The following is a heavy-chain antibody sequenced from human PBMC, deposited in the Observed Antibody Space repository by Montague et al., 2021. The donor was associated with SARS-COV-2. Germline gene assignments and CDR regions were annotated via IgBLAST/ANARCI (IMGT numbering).Heavy chain of an antibody. V-gene: IGHV6-1*01. CDR2: AYYRSKWYN. J-gene: IGHJ3*02. Sequence: RAISGDSVSSNSAAWNWIRQSPSRGLEWLGRAYYRSKWYNDYAVSVKSRITINPDTSKNQFSLQLNSVTPEDTAVYYCARGSSIAAAGDAFDIWGQGTMVTVSS. D-gene: IGHD6-13*01. CDR3: ARGSSIAAAGDAFDI. CDR1: GDSVSSNSAA.